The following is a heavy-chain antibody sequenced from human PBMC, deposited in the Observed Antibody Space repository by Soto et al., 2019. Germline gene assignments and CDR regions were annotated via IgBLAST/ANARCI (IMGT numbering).Heavy chain of an antibody. D-gene: IGHD2-2*01. CDR3: AREGGYCTSTSCYDYGMDV. V-gene: IGHV3-21*01. J-gene: IGHJ6*02. Sequence: EVQLVESGGGLVKPGGSLRLSCAASGFTLSSYNMNWVRQAPGKGLEWVSSISSSSSYIYYADSVKGRFTISRDNAKNSLYLQMNSLRAEDTAVYYCAREGGYCTSTSCYDYGMDVWGQGTTVTVSS. CDR1: GFTLSSYN. CDR2: ISSSSSYI.